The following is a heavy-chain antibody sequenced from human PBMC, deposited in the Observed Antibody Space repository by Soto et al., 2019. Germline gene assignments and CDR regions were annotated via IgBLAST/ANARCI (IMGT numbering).Heavy chain of an antibody. CDR1: GYTFTSYD. Sequence: QVQLVQSGAEVKKPGASVKVSCKASGYTFTSYDINLVRQATGQGLEWMGWMNPNSGNTGYAQKFQGRVTMTRNTCRSTAYMEISSLRSDVTAVYYLARVPAGFSYGFDYWCQGTLVSVSS. D-gene: IGHD5-18*01. V-gene: IGHV1-8*01. CDR2: MNPNSGNT. J-gene: IGHJ4*02. CDR3: ARVPAGFSYGFDY.